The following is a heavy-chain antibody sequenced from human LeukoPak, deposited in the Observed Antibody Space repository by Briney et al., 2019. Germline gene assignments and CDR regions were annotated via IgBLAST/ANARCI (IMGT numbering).Heavy chain of an antibody. J-gene: IGHJ3*02. D-gene: IGHD3-22*01. Sequence: GGSLRLSCAASGFTFSSYAMSWVRQAPGKGLEWVSAISGSGGSTYYADSVKGRFTICRDNSKNTLYLQRNSLRAEDTAVYYCAKADITMIVVVTQYAFDIWGQGTMVTVSS. CDR2: ISGSGGST. CDR1: GFTFSSYA. CDR3: AKADITMIVVVTQYAFDI. V-gene: IGHV3-23*01.